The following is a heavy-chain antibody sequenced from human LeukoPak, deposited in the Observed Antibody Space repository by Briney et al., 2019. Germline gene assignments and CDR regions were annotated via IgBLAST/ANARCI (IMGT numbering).Heavy chain of an antibody. Sequence: ASVKVSCKASGYTFTNYGISWVRQAPGQGLEWMGWISAYNGNTNYAQKLQGRVTMTPDTSTSTAYMELRSLRSDDTAVYYCARDWGYNWNDGGGGFDYWGHGTLVTVSS. CDR1: GYTFTNYG. CDR2: ISAYNGNT. V-gene: IGHV1-18*01. J-gene: IGHJ4*01. D-gene: IGHD1-20*01. CDR3: ARDWGYNWNDGGGGFDY.